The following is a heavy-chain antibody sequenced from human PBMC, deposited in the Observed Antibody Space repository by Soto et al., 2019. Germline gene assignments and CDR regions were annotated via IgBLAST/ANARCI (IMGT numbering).Heavy chain of an antibody. CDR1: GFAVSSKY. Sequence: EVQLVESGGGLIQPGGSLRLSCAASGFAVSSKYMTWVRQAPGKGLEWVSVIYGGGTTYYADSVKGRFTISRDTSKNTLYLQMNSLRAEDTALYYCVQTTGWPGFDFWGQGTVVTVSS. CDR3: VQTTGWPGFDF. J-gene: IGHJ4*02. D-gene: IGHD6-19*01. V-gene: IGHV3-53*01. CDR2: IYGGGTT.